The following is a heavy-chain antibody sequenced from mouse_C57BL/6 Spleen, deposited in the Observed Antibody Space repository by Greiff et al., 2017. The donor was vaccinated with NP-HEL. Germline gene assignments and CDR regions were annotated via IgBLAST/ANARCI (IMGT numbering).Heavy chain of an antibody. CDR3: ARHTSLFDY. CDR1: GYSITSGYY. D-gene: IGHD5-1-1*01. J-gene: IGHJ2*01. Sequence: EVKLLESGPGLVKPSQSLSLTCSVPGYSITSGYYWNWIRQFPGNNLEWMGYISYDGSNNYNPSLKNRISITRDTSKNQFFLKLNSVTTEDTATYNCARHTSLFDYWGQGTTLTVSS. CDR2: ISYDGSN. V-gene: IGHV3-6*01.